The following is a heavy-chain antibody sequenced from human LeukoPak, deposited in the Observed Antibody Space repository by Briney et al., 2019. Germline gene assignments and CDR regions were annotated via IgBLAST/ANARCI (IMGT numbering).Heavy chain of an antibody. V-gene: IGHV1-69*06. CDR3: ARDGSITMVRGVTRAPDYYYYMDV. CDR1: GGTFSSYA. D-gene: IGHD3-10*01. Sequence: SVKVSCKASGGTFSSYAISWVRQAPGQGLEWMGGIIPIFGTANYAQKFQGRVTITADKSTSTAYMELSSLRSEDTAVYYCARDGSITMVRGVTRAPDYYYYMDVWGKGTTVTISS. CDR2: IIPIFGTA. J-gene: IGHJ6*03.